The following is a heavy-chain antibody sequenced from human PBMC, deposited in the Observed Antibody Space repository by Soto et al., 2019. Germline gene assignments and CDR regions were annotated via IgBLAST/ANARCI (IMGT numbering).Heavy chain of an antibody. Sequence: GGSLRLSCAASGFTFSRYGMHWVRQAPGKGLEWVAMIWYDGSDKYYGDSVKGRFTISRDNSKNTLFLQMNSLRAEDTAVYYCAREETGDTGGYYDWRYYFDHWGQGTLVTVSS. CDR1: GFTFSRYG. J-gene: IGHJ4*02. D-gene: IGHD3-22*01. CDR2: IWYDGSDK. V-gene: IGHV3-33*01. CDR3: AREETGDTGGYYDWRYYFDH.